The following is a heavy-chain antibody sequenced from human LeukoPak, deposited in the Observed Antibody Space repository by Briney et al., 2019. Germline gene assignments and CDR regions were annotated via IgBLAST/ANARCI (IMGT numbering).Heavy chain of an antibody. V-gene: IGHV3-49*04. Sequence: PGRSLRLSCTASGFTFGDYAMSWVRQGPGKGLEWVGCITSKAYGGTTEYAASVKGRFSISRDDSKSIAYLQMNSLKTEDTAVYYCTRGYDSGVYWGTFDIWGQGTMVTVSS. CDR2: ITSKAYGGTT. CDR3: TRGYDSGVYWGTFDI. J-gene: IGHJ3*02. D-gene: IGHD3-22*01. CDR1: GFTFGDYA.